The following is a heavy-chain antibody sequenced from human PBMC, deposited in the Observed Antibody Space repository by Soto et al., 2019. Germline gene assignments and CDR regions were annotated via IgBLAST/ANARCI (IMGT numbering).Heavy chain of an antibody. D-gene: IGHD3-3*01. V-gene: IGHV1-69*06. J-gene: IGHJ5*02. Sequence: QVQLVQSGAEVKKPGSSVKVSCKASGGTFSSYAISWVRQAPGQGLEWMGGIIPIFGTANYAQKFQGRVTITAHKSTSTAYMELSSMRSEDTAVYYCARFWSGHNWFDPCGQGTLVTVSS. CDR3: ARFWSGHNWFDP. CDR1: GGTFSSYA. CDR2: IIPIFGTA.